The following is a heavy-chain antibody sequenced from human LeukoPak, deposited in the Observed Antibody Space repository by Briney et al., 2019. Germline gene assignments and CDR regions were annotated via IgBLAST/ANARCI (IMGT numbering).Heavy chain of an antibody. J-gene: IGHJ5*02. Sequence: SETLSLTCTVSGGSISSSSYYWGWIRQPPGKGLEWIGSIYYSGSTYYNPSLKSRVTISVDTSKNQFSLKLSSVTAADTAVYYCARGGYSSGWYAKSPNWFDPWGQGTLVTVSS. D-gene: IGHD6-19*01. V-gene: IGHV4-39*01. CDR3: ARGGYSSGWYAKSPNWFDP. CDR2: IYYSGST. CDR1: GGSISSSSYY.